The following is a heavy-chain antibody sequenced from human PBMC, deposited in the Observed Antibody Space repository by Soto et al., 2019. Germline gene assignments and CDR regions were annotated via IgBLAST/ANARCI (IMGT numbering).Heavy chain of an antibody. D-gene: IGHD6-19*01. CDR2: ISPKSGAT. CDR1: GYPLTDYY. Sequence: QVQLVQSGAEVKKPGASVKVSCKASGYPLTDYYIHLVRQAPGQGPEWLGWISPKSGATKFAQNFQGRVTMTRDTSINKAYMELSGLRSDDTAMYYCAKEGDASGWFAYWGQGTLVTVSS. J-gene: IGHJ4*02. V-gene: IGHV1-2*02. CDR3: AKEGDASGWFAY.